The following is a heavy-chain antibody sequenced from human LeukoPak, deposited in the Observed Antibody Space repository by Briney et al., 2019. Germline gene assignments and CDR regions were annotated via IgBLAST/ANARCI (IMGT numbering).Heavy chain of an antibody. CDR3: ARHRISVPGMRGGYYHYIDV. CDR2: IYPGDSDT. Sequence: GESLKISCKGSGYSFTSYWIGWVRQMPGKGLEWMGIIYPGDSDTRYSPSFQGQVTISADKSISTAYLQWSSLKASDTAMYFCARHRISVPGMRGGYYHYIDVWGKGTTVTISS. CDR1: GYSFTSYW. J-gene: IGHJ6*03. D-gene: IGHD6-19*01. V-gene: IGHV5-51*01.